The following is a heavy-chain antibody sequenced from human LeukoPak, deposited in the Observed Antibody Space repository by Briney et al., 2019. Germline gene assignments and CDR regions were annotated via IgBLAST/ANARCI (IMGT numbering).Heavy chain of an antibody. CDR3: TRDSGYGSGSYYPKIEYCFDY. J-gene: IGHJ4*02. D-gene: IGHD3-10*01. Sequence: ASVKVSCKASGYTFTGYYMHWVRQAPGQGLEWMGWINPNSGGTNYAQKFQGRVTMTRDTSISTAYMELSRLRSDDTAVYYCTRDSGYGSGSYYPKIEYCFDYWGQGTLVTVSS. V-gene: IGHV1-2*02. CDR2: INPNSGGT. CDR1: GYTFTGYY.